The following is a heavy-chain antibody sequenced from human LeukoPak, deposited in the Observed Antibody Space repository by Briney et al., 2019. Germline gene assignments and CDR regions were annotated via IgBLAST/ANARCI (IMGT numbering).Heavy chain of an antibody. Sequence: SVKASCKASGGTFSSYAISWVRQAPGQGLEWMGGIIPIFGTANYAQKFQGRVTITADESTSTAYMELSSLRSEDTAVYYCARDTCTNGVCNLDYWGQGTLVTVSS. J-gene: IGHJ4*02. CDR2: IIPIFGTA. V-gene: IGHV1-69*13. D-gene: IGHD2-8*01. CDR1: GGTFSSYA. CDR3: ARDTCTNGVCNLDY.